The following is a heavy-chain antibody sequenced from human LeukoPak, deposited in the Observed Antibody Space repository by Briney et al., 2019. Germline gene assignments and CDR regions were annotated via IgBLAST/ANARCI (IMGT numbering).Heavy chain of an antibody. CDR3: VRVKGTYFDF. D-gene: IGHD1-1*01. J-gene: IGHJ4*02. CDR2: ISASGSNI. CDR1: GFPFSSYS. V-gene: IGHV3-48*01. Sequence: GGSLRLSCAASGFPFSSYSMNWVRQAPGKGLEWVSYISASGSNIYYLDSVKGRFTVSRDNAMNSLFLQLDRPRAEDTAVYYCVRVKGTYFDFWGQGTLVTVSS.